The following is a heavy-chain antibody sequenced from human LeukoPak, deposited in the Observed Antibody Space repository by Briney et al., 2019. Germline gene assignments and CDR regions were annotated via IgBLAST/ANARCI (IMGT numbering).Heavy chain of an antibody. J-gene: IGHJ4*02. CDR2: IIPIFGTA. Sequence: EASVKVSCTASGGTFSSYAISWVRQAPGQGLEWMGGIIPIFGTASYAQKFQGRVTITADESTSTAYMELSSLRSEDTAVYYCARVVAGYFDYWGQGTLVTVSS. CDR1: GGTFSSYA. D-gene: IGHD6-19*01. CDR3: ARVVAGYFDY. V-gene: IGHV1-69*13.